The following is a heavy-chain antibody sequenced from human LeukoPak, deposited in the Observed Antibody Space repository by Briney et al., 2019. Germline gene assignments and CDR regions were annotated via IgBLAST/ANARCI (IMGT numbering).Heavy chain of an antibody. CDR3: ARNYYDTNGYYSGFDY. J-gene: IGHJ4*02. CDR1: GVSLSSYY. Sequence: SETLSLTCIVSGVSLSSYYWSWIRQPAGEGLEWIGRIYISGSANYNPSLKRQVSMSVDTCTNQCSLDLSAVTAADTHMYYCARNYYDTNGYYSGFDYWGQGTLVTVFS. V-gene: IGHV4-4*07. CDR2: IYISGSA. D-gene: IGHD3-22*01.